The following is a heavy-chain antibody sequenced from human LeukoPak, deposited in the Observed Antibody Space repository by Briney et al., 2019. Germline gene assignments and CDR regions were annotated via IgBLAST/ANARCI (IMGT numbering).Heavy chain of an antibody. Sequence: ASVKVSCKASGYTFTSYDINWVRQATGQGLEWMGWMKPNSGNTGYAQKFQGRVTITRNTSISTAYMELSSLRSEDTAVYYCARVRKVWPYYYDSSGNDYWGQGTLVTVSS. J-gene: IGHJ4*02. D-gene: IGHD3-22*01. CDR1: GYTFTSYD. V-gene: IGHV1-8*03. CDR2: MKPNSGNT. CDR3: ARVRKVWPYYYDSSGNDY.